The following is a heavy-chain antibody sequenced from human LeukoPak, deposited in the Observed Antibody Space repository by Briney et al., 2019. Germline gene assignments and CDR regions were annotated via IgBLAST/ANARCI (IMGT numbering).Heavy chain of an antibody. D-gene: IGHD3-3*01. CDR1: GFTFSSYS. Sequence: SGGSLRLSCAASGFTFSSYSMNWVRQAPGKGLEWVAVIWYDGSNKYYADSVKGRFTISRDNSKNTLYLQMNSLRAEDTAVYYCARDHRDFWSGFDAFDIWGQGTMVTVSS. CDR3: ARDHRDFWSGFDAFDI. J-gene: IGHJ3*02. CDR2: IWYDGSNK. V-gene: IGHV3-33*08.